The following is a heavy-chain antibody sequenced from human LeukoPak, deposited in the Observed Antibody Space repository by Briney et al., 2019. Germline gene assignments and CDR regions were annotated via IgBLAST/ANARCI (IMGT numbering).Heavy chain of an antibody. CDR3: ARARSGSYGYMDV. CDR1: GFTFSSYD. D-gene: IGHD1-26*01. Sequence: GGSLRPSCAASGFTFSSYDMHWVRQATGKGLEWVSAIGTAGDTYYPGSVKGRFTISRENAKNSLYLQMNSLRAGDTAVYYCARARSGSYGYMDVWGKGTTVTVSS. CDR2: IGTAGDT. J-gene: IGHJ6*03. V-gene: IGHV3-13*01.